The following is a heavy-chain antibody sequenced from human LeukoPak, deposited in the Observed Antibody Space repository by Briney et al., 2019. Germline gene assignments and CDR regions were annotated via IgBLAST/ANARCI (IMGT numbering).Heavy chain of an antibody. D-gene: IGHD3-22*01. CDR3: ARQREITMIVVVMDYYYGMDV. CDR1: GYTFTCYY. CDR2: INPNIGGT. Sequence: GASVKVSCKASGYTFTCYYMNWVRQAPGQGLEWMGCINPNIGGTKYAQKFQGRVTMTRDTSMSTAYMELSGLRSDDTAVYYCARQREITMIVVVMDYYYGMDVWGQGTTVTVSS. J-gene: IGHJ6*02. V-gene: IGHV1-2*02.